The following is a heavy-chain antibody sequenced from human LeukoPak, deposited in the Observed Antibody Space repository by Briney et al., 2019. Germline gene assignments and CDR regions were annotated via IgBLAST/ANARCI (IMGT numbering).Heavy chain of an antibody. CDR1: GYSISSGYY. J-gene: IGHJ4*02. CDR3: ARLGYGDPHFDY. D-gene: IGHD2-8*01. CDR2: IYHSGST. V-gene: IGHV4-38-2*01. Sequence: PSETLSLTCAVSGYSISSGYYWGWIRQPPGKGLEWIGSIYHSGSTYYNPSLKSRVTISVDTSKNQFSLKLSPVTAADTAMYYCARLGYGDPHFDYWGQGTLVTVSS.